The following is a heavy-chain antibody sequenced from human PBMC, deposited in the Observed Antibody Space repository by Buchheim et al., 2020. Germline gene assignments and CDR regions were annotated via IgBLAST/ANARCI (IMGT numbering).Heavy chain of an antibody. V-gene: IGHV3-7*01. CDR3: ASGPGVLRMDV. CDR2: LKEDGSEK. D-gene: IGHD4/OR15-4a*01. J-gene: IGHJ6*02. CDR1: GFRFNTW. Sequence: EVQLVESGGGLVQRVGSLRLSCAASGFRFNTWLSWVRQAPGQGLEWVATLKEDGSEKYYVDSVKDRFTISRDDAQTSMFLQMNSLRVEDTAVYYCASGPGVLRMDVWGQGT.